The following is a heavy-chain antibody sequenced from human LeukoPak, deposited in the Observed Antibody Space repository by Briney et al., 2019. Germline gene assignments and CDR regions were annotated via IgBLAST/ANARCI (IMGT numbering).Heavy chain of an antibody. Sequence: SETLSLTCTVSGYFISSGYYWGWIRQPPGKGLEWIGNIYHGGTTYYNPSLKSRVTISVDTSKNQFSLKLNSVTAADTAVYYCARVWIASGSYYDDRGAFDYWGQGTLVTVSS. CDR2: IYHGGTT. V-gene: IGHV4-38-2*02. D-gene: IGHD1-26*01. CDR3: ARVWIASGSYYDDRGAFDY. CDR1: GYFISSGYY. J-gene: IGHJ4*02.